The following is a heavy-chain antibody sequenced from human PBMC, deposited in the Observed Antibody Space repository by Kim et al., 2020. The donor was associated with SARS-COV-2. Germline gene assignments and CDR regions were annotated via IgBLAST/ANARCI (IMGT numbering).Heavy chain of an antibody. Sequence: SVKGRFTISRDNSKNTLYLQMNSLRAEDTAVYYCARDWGLHPGGGYFDYWGQGTLVTVSS. J-gene: IGHJ4*02. D-gene: IGHD4-4*01. V-gene: IGHV3-30*07. CDR3: ARDWGLHPGGGYFDY.